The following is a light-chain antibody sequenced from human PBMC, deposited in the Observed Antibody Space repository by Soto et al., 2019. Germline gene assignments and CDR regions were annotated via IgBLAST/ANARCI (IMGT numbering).Light chain of an antibody. V-gene: IGLV2-14*01. J-gene: IGLJ1*01. CDR1: SSDVGGYDF. CDR3: SSYTSDWGV. CDR2: EVS. Sequence: QSALTQPASVSGSPGQSITISCNGTSSDVGGYDFVSWYQHHPGKAPKLMIYEVSTRPSGVSDRFSGSKSGNTASLTISGPQAKDEADYYCSSYTSDWGVFGTGTKVTAL.